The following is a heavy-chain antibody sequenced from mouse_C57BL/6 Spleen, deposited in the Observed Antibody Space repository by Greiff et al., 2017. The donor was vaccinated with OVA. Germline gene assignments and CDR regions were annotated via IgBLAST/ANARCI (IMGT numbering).Heavy chain of an antibody. CDR3: TTFTTVVATEGYFDY. J-gene: IGHJ2*01. CDR2: IDPETGGT. V-gene: IGHV1-15*01. Sequence: VQVVESGAELVRPGASVTLSCKASGYTFTDYEMHWVKQTPVHGLEWIGAIDPETGGTAYNQKFKGKAILTADKSSSTAYMELRSLTSEDSAVYYCTTFTTVVATEGYFDYWGQGTTLTVSS. D-gene: IGHD1-1*01. CDR1: GYTFTDYE.